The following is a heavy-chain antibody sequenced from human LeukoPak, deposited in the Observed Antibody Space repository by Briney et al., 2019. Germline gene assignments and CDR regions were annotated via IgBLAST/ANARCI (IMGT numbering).Heavy chain of an antibody. Sequence: SQTLSLTCTVSGGSISSGGYYWSWIRQHPGKGLEWIGYIYYSGSTYYNPSLKSRVTISVDTSKNQFSLKLSSVTAADTAVYYCARECSSTSCAPVRGQGTLVTVSS. CDR1: GGSISSGGYY. CDR2: IYYSGST. J-gene: IGHJ4*02. V-gene: IGHV4-31*03. D-gene: IGHD2-2*01. CDR3: ARECSSTSCAPV.